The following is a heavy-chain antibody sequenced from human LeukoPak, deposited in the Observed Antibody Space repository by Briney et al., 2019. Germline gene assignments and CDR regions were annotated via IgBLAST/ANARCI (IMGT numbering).Heavy chain of an antibody. D-gene: IGHD2-21*02. CDR3: AREGGADLGWYYMDV. J-gene: IGHJ6*03. Sequence: GRSLRLSCAASGFTFSSYGMHWVRQAPGKGLEWVAVISYDGSNKHYADSVKGRFTISRDNSKNTLYLQMNSLRAEDTAVYYCAREGGADLGWYYMDVWGRGTTVTVSS. CDR2: ISYDGSNK. CDR1: GFTFSSYG. V-gene: IGHV3-30*03.